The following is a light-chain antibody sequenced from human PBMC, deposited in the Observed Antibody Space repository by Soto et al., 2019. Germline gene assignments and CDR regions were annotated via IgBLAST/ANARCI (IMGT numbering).Light chain of an antibody. CDR3: QQYNNWPRT. Sequence: IVLTQSPGTLSLSPVERATLSCRASQRISSSYLAWYQQKPGQAPRPLIYGASTRATGIPARFSGSGSGTEFTLTISSLQSEDFAVYYCQQYNNWPRTFGQGTKVDIK. J-gene: IGKJ1*01. CDR1: QRISSSY. V-gene: IGKV3-15*01. CDR2: GAS.